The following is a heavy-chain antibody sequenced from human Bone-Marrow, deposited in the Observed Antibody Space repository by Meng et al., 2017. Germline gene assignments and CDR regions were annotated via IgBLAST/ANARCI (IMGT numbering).Heavy chain of an antibody. D-gene: IGHD3-22*01. CDR2: INHSGST. J-gene: IGHJ5*02. CDR3: ARVGVVVITPNWFDP. Sequence: QVQLQQGGAGLLKPSETLSLTCAVYGGSFSGYYWSWIRQPPGKGLEWIGEINHSGSTNYIPSLKSRVTISVDTSKNQFSLKLSSVTAADTAVYYCARVGVVVITPNWFDPWGQGTLVTVSS. CDR1: GGSFSGYY. V-gene: IGHV4-34*01.